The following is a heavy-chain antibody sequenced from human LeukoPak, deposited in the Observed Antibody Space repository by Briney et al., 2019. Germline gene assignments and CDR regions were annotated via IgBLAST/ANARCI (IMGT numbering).Heavy chain of an antibody. CDR2: INPSGGST. J-gene: IGHJ1*01. CDR1: EYTFTSYY. V-gene: IGHV1-46*01. Sequence: ASVNVSCKASEYTFTSYYMHWVRQAPGQGLEWMGIINPSGGSTSYAQKFQGRVTMTRDTSTSTVYMELSSLRSEDTAVYYCASWGYLEYFQHWGQGTLVTVSS. D-gene: IGHD5-18*01. CDR3: ASWGYLEYFQH.